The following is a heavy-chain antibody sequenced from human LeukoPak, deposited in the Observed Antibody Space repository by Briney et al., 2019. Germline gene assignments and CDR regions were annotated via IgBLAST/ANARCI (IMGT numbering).Heavy chain of an antibody. CDR1: GYTFTSYG. D-gene: IGHD6-19*01. Sequence: ASVKVSCEASGYTFTSYGISWVRQAPGQGLEWMGWISAYNGNTSYAQKLQGRVTMTTDTSTSTAYMELRSLRSDDTAVYYCARDGEHSSGWPLFDYWGQGTLVTVSS. V-gene: IGHV1-18*04. CDR2: ISAYNGNT. CDR3: ARDGEHSSGWPLFDY. J-gene: IGHJ4*02.